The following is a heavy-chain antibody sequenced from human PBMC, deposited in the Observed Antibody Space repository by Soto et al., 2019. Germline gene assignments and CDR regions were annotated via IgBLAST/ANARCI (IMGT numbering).Heavy chain of an antibody. D-gene: IGHD4-4*01. CDR2: IDSGGGKT. J-gene: IGHJ5*02. CDR1: GFTFSNHA. Sequence: PGGSLRLSCAASGFTFSNHAMSWVRQAPGTGLEWVSAIDSGGGKTYYADSAKGRFTISRDNSMNTLYLQMDRLRAEDTAIYYCTKEHSNYPDNWFDPWGQGTRVTVSS. V-gene: IGHV3-23*01. CDR3: TKEHSNYPDNWFDP.